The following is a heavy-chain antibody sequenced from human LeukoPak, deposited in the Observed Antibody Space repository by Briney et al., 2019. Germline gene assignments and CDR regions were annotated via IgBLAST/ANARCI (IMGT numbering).Heavy chain of an antibody. D-gene: IGHD3-10*01. CDR2: IKQDGSEK. CDR1: GFTFSDYY. CDR3: AREVYGSGKSWFDP. Sequence: GGSLRLSCAASGFTFSDYYMSWVRQAPGKGLEWVANIKQDGSEKYYVDSVKGRFTISRDNAKNSLYLQMNSLRAEDTAVYYCAREVYGSGKSWFDPWGQGTLVTVSS. J-gene: IGHJ5*02. V-gene: IGHV3-7*01.